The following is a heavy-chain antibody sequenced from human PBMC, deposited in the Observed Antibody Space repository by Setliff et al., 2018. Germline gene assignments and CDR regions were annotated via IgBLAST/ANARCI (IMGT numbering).Heavy chain of an antibody. CDR3: VLGSSGTHQEGY. Sequence: GESLTISCAASGFTFSNRAMTWVRQAPGKGLEWVSPVGGDGYDIYYADSVKGRFTISRDNSKNTVYLQMNSLRAEDTAIYYCVLGSSGTHQEGYWGQGALVTVSS. CDR2: VGGDGYDI. D-gene: IGHD3-10*01. V-gene: IGHV3-23*01. CDR1: GFTFSNRA. J-gene: IGHJ4*02.